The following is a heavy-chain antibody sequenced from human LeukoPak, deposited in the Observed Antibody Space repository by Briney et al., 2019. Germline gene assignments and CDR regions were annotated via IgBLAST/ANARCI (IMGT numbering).Heavy chain of an antibody. J-gene: IGHJ4*02. CDR3: AKEMKPWMPFDY. D-gene: IGHD5-12*01. CDR2: IHSSGSNA. CDR1: VFTLSDYY. V-gene: IGHV3-11*04. Sequence: PVGSLRLSSAASVFTLSDYYMSWIRPAPGKGLEFVSYIHSSGSNAYYADSVKGRFTISRDNSKNTLYLQMNSVSAEDTAVYYCAKEMKPWMPFDYWGQGTLVTVSS.